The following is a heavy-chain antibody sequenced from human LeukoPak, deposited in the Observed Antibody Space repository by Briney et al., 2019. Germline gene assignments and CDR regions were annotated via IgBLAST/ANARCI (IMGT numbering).Heavy chain of an antibody. J-gene: IGHJ5*02. D-gene: IGHD6-13*01. V-gene: IGHV1-18*01. CDR1: GYTFTIYG. CDR2: TSAYNGNT. Sequence: ASVTVSCKASGYTFTIYGISWVRQAPGQGLEWMGWTSAYNGNTNYAQKLQGRVTMTTDTSTTTAYMELRSLRSDDTAVYYCARVIAAAGTWFDPWGQGTLVTVSS. CDR3: ARVIAAAGTWFDP.